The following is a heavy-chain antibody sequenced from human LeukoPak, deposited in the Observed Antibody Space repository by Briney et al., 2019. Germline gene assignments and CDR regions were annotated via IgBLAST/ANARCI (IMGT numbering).Heavy chain of an antibody. CDR3: ARAEILTGYGWFDP. D-gene: IGHD3-9*01. V-gene: IGHV4-61*02. CDR1: GGSISSGSYY. Sequence: SQTLSLTCSVSGGSISSGSYYWSWIRQPAGKGLEWIGRFYTSGSTNYNPSLKSRVTISVDKSKNQFSLKLSSVTAADTAVYYCARAEILTGYGWFDPWGQGTLVTVSS. J-gene: IGHJ5*02. CDR2: FYTSGST.